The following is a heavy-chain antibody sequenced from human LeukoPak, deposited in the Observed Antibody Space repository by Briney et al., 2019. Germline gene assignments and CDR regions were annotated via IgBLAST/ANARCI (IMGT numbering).Heavy chain of an antibody. CDR3: ARASAGPKIDY. CDR2: ISYDGSNK. CDR1: GFTFSSYA. J-gene: IGHJ4*02. V-gene: IGHV3-30*04. Sequence: GGSLRLSCAASGFTFSSYAMHWVRQAPGKGLEWVAVISYDGSNKYYADSVKGRFTISRDNSKNALYLQMNSLRAEDTAVYYCARASAGPKIDYWGQGTLVTVSS. D-gene: IGHD3-10*01.